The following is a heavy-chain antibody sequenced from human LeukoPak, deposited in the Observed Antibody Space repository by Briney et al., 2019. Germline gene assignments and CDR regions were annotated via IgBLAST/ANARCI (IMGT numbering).Heavy chain of an antibody. J-gene: IGHJ4*02. CDR3: ARARRGIPGDTAMVRPFDY. V-gene: IGHV3-23*01. Sequence: PGGSLRLSCAASGFTFSSYAMSWVRQAPGKGLEWVSAISGSGGSTYYADSVKGRFTISRDNSKNTLYLQMNSLRAEDTAVYYCARARRGIPGDTAMVRPFDYWGQGTLVTVSS. CDR1: GFTFSSYA. D-gene: IGHD5-18*01. CDR2: ISGSGGST.